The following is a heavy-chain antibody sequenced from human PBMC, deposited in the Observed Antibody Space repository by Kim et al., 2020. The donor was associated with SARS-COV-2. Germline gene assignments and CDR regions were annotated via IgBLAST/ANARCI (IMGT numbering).Heavy chain of an antibody. CDR2: ISAYNGNT. CDR1: GYTFTSYG. D-gene: IGHD6-19*01. V-gene: IGHV1-18*01. J-gene: IGHJ4*02. Sequence: ASVKVSCKTSGYTFTSYGISWVRQAPAQGLEWMGWISAYNGNTNYAQKLQGRVTMTTDTSTSTAYMELRSLGSDDTAVYYCARDSVYIAVASSLNYWGQGTLVTVSS. CDR3: ARDSVYIAVASSLNY.